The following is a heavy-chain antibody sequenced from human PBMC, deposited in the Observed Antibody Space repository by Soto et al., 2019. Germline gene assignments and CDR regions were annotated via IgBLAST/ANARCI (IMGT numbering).Heavy chain of an antibody. V-gene: IGHV3-30*18. CDR3: VKGSEVARQELDH. CDR1: GFTFSNFG. Sequence: QVQLVESGGGVVQPGRSPRLSCAASGFTFSNFGMHWVRQAPGKGLEWVAAISSDGGDKYYSHSVKDRFTISRDNSKNTLFLQMNSLRVEDTAVYYCVKGSEVARQELDHCGQGFLLTVSS. CDR2: ISSDGGDK. J-gene: IGHJ4*02. D-gene: IGHD2-15*01.